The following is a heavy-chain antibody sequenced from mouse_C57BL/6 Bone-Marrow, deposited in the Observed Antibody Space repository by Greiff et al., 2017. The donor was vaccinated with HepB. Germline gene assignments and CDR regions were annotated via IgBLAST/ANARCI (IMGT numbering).Heavy chain of an antibody. Sequence: QVQLKQSGAELVRPGASVTLSCKASGYTFTDYEMHWVKQTPVHGLEWIGAIDPETGGTAYNQKFKGKAILTADKSSSTAYMELRSLTSEDSAVYYCTRSGDYGNSYFDYWGQGTTLTVSS. CDR1: GYTFTDYE. CDR2: IDPETGGT. V-gene: IGHV1-15*01. D-gene: IGHD2-1*01. CDR3: TRSGDYGNSYFDY. J-gene: IGHJ2*01.